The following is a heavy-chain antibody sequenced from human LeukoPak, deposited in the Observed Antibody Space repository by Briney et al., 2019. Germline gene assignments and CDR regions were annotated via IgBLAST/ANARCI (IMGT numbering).Heavy chain of an antibody. CDR3: AKSCNSGNCYYNY. D-gene: IGHD2/OR15-2a*01. V-gene: IGHV3-23*01. CDR1: GFTFSSYS. Sequence: KTGGSLRLSCAASGFTFSSYSMNWVRQAPGKGLEWVSGISGSGSSTYYADSVKGRFTISRDNSENTLSLQMNSLRADDTAIYYCAKSCNSGNCYYNYWGQGTLVTVSS. J-gene: IGHJ4*02. CDR2: ISGSGSST.